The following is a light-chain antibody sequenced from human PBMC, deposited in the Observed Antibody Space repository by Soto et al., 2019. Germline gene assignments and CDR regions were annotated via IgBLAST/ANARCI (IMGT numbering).Light chain of an antibody. J-gene: IGKJ4*01. CDR1: QYIDTD. CDR2: DAS. V-gene: IGKV3-11*01. CDR3: QQYGTSQLT. Sequence: EILLTQSPATLSLSPGERVALSCRASQYIDTDLAWYQQKPGQAPRLLIYDASARATGIPGRFSGSGSGTDFTLTISSLETEDFAVYYCQQYGTSQLTFGGGTEVDI.